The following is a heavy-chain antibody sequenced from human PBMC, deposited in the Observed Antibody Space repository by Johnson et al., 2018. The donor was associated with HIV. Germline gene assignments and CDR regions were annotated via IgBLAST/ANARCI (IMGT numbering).Heavy chain of an antibody. V-gene: IGHV3-30*02. Sequence: QVQVVESGGGVVQPGGSRRLSCAAFGFTFSNYGMHWVRLAPGKGLEWVAFIRHDGNNKYYADSVKGRFTISSDNSKNTLSLQMNSLRVEDTAVYYCAKPVVPAGDDLDMYEFAFYIWGQGTMVTVS. J-gene: IGHJ3*02. CDR2: IRHDGNNK. CDR3: AKPVVPAGDDLDMYEFAFYI. CDR1: GFTFSNYG. D-gene: IGHD2-2*01.